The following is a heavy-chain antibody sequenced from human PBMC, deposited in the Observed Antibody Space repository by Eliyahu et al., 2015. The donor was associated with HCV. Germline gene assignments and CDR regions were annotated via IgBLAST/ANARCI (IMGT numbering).Heavy chain of an antibody. CDR2: INQDGSDI. CDR1: GFTFVRNW. V-gene: IGHV3-7*01. CDR3: VRLISGDCMDY. J-gene: IGHJ4*02. D-gene: IGHD3-10*01. Sequence: EVQLVESGGVLVQAGGSLRISCAASGFTFVRNWMSWVRQAPGQGLEWVANINQDGSDIYYVDSVEGRFSISRDNAKNSLYLQMNSLRAEDTAVYYCVRLISGDCMDYWGQRTLVTVSS.